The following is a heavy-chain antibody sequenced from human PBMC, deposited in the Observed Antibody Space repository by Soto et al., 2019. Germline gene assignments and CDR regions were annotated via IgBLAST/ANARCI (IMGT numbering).Heavy chain of an antibody. Sequence: EVQLVESGGGLIQPGGSLRLSCAASGFTVSSNYMSWVRQAPGKGLEWVSVIYSGGSTYYADSVKGRFTISRDNSKNTLYLQMNSLRAEDTAVYYCARDPGGNSVSGDYWGQGTLVTVSS. CDR3: ARDPGGNSVSGDY. V-gene: IGHV3-53*01. CDR2: IYSGGST. CDR1: GFTVSSNY. D-gene: IGHD2-21*02. J-gene: IGHJ4*02.